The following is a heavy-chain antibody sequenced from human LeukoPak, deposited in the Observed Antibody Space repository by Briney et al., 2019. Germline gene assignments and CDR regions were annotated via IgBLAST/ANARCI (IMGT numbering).Heavy chain of an antibody. J-gene: IGHJ5*02. CDR3: ARHKNDYGDDGGWFDP. D-gene: IGHD4-17*01. CDR2: INHSGST. CDR1: GGSFSGYY. Sequence: PSETLSLTCAVYGGSFSGYYWSWIRQPPGKGLEWIGEINHSGSTNYNPSLKSRVTISVDTSKNQFSLKLSSVTAADTAVYYCARHKNDYGDDGGWFDPWGQGTLVTVSS. V-gene: IGHV4-34*01.